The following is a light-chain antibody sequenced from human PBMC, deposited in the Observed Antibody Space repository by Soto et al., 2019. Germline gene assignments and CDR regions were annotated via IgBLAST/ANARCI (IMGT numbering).Light chain of an antibody. CDR3: QQYGTFPRT. J-gene: IGKJ1*01. CDR2: GAS. CDR1: QSVSSSY. V-gene: IGKV3-20*01. Sequence: EIVLTQSPGTLSLSPGERATLSCRASQSVSSSYLAWYQQKPGQAPRLLMYGASSRATDIPDRFSGSGSGTDFTLTISRLEPEDFAVYYCQQYGTFPRTFGQGTKVDIK.